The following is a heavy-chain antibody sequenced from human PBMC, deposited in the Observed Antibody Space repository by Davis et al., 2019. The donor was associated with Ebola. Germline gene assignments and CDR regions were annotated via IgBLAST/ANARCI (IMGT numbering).Heavy chain of an antibody. V-gene: IGHV3-23*01. CDR3: AKAGGSGFSYSGMGV. J-gene: IGHJ6*02. D-gene: IGHD3-10*01. CDR2: ISGSGGST. Sequence: GESLKISCAASGFTFSSYAMSWVRQAPGKGLEWVSAISGSGGSTYYADSVKGRFTISRDNSKNTLFLEMNTLRAEDTAVYYCAKAGGSGFSYSGMGVWGQGTTVTVSS. CDR1: GFTFSSYA.